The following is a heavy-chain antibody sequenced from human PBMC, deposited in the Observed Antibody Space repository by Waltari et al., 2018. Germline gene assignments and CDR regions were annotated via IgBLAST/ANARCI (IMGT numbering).Heavy chain of an antibody. CDR1: GGSISSYY. CDR3: ARTHGWGWGGDWYFDL. V-gene: IGHV4-59*01. J-gene: IGHJ2*01. CDR2: IYYSGST. Sequence: QVQLQESGPGLVKPSETLSLTCTVSGGSISSYYWRWLRQPPGKGLEWIGYIYYSGSTNYNPSLKSRVTISVDTSKNQFSLKLSSVTAADTAVYYCARTHGWGWGGDWYFDLWGRGTLVTVSS. D-gene: IGHD7-27*01.